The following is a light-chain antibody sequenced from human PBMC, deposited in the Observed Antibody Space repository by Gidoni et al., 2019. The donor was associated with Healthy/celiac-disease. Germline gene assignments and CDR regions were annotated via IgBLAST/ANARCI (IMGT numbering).Light chain of an antibody. CDR2: DVS. V-gene: IGLV2-14*01. J-gene: IGLJ2*01. Sequence: QSALTQPASVYGSPGQSITITCTGTSSDVGGYNYVSWYQQHPGKAHKLMIYDVSNRPSGVSNRFSGSKSGNTASLTISVLQAEDEADYYCSSYTSSSTLVFGGGTKLTVL. CDR3: SSYTSSSTLV. CDR1: SSDVGGYNY.